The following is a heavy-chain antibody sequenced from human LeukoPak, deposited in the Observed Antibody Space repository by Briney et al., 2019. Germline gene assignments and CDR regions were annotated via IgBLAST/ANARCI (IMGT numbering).Heavy chain of an antibody. CDR3: ARSRQNQVLGSHSGSYYRFDY. V-gene: IGHV3-74*01. Sequence: GGSLRLSCAASGFTFSSYWMHWVRQSPGKGLVWVSRINTDGSSTSYADSVKGRFTISRDNAKNTLYLQLNSLRAEDTAVYYCARSRQNQVLGSHSGSYYRFDYWGQGTLVTVSS. J-gene: IGHJ4*02. D-gene: IGHD1-26*01. CDR1: GFTFSSYW. CDR2: INTDGSST.